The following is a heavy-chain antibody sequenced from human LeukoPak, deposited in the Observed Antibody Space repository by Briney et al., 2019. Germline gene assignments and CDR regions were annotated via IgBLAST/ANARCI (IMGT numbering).Heavy chain of an antibody. V-gene: IGHV7-4-1*02. Sequence: ASVKVSCKASGYTFTSYAMNWVRQAPGQGLEWMGWINTNTGNPTYAHGFPGRIVFSLDTVVRTAYLQISILKSEDTAVYFLSRDYSAMVQPDYWGQGTLVTVST. J-gene: IGHJ4*02. D-gene: IGHD5-18*01. CDR1: GYTFTSYA. CDR2: INTNTGNP. CDR3: SRDYSAMVQPDY.